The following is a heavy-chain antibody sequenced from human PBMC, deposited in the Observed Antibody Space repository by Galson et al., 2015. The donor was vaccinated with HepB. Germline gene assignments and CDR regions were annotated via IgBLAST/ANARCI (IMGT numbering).Heavy chain of an antibody. V-gene: IGHV3-23*01. Sequence: SLRLSCAASGFTFSSYAMSWVRQAPGKGLEWVSAISGSGGSTYYADSVKGRFTISRDNSKNTLYLQMNSLRAEDTAVYYCAKGTDYYGSGIYYPPAAFDYWGQGTLVTVSS. CDR3: AKGTDYYGSGIYYPPAAFDY. J-gene: IGHJ4*02. D-gene: IGHD3-10*01. CDR1: GFTFSSYA. CDR2: ISGSGGST.